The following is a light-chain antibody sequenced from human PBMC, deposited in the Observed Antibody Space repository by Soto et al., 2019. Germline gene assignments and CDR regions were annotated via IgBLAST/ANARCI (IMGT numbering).Light chain of an antibody. Sequence: QSVLTQSPSASASLGASVKLTCTLSSGHSRNAIAWHQQLPQKGPRYLMKINNDGSHTKGAGIPDRFSGSSSGAERYLIISRLQSDDEADYYCQTWETGSVIFGGGTKVTVL. CDR1: SGHSRNA. CDR2: INNDGSH. V-gene: IGLV4-69*01. CDR3: QTWETGSVI. J-gene: IGLJ2*01.